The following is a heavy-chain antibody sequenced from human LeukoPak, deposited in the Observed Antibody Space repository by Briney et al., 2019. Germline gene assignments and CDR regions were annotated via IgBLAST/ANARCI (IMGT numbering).Heavy chain of an antibody. J-gene: IGHJ4*02. Sequence: SETLSLTCTVSGYSISRGYYWGWIRQPPGKGLEWIGSIYHSGGTYYNPSLKSRVTISVDTSKNQFSLKLSSVTAADTAVYYCARQNTHYYDSSGYYQLDYWGQGTLVTVSS. D-gene: IGHD3-22*01. CDR3: ARQNTHYYDSSGYYQLDY. CDR1: GYSISRGYY. V-gene: IGHV4-38-2*02. CDR2: IYHSGGT.